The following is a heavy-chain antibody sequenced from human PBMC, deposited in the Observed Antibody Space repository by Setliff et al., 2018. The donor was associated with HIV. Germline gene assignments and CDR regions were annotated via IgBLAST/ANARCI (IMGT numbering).Heavy chain of an antibody. CDR2: ISSSGDYT. CDR1: GFSFSTYA. D-gene: IGHD3-22*01. J-gene: IGHJ4*02. Sequence: PGGSLRLSCAASGFSFSTYAMSWVRQAPGKGLEWVLSISSSGDYTYYAVSVKGRFTISRDNSKNTLYLQMNSLRAEDTAVYYCAKSYDGDGYHHVPFDYWGQGTLVTVS. V-gene: IGHV3-23*01. CDR3: AKSYDGDGYHHVPFDY.